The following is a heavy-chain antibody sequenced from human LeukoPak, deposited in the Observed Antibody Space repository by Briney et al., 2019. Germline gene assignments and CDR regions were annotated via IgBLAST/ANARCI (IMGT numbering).Heavy chain of an antibody. CDR3: ARGVDREGYFDY. CDR1: GFTFSSYS. V-gene: IGHV3-21*01. J-gene: IGHJ4*02. D-gene: IGHD3-22*01. CDR2: ISSSSSYI. Sequence: GGSLRLSCAASGFTFSSYSMNWVRQAPGKGLEWVSSISSSSSYIYYADSVKGRSTISRDNAKNSLYLQMNSLRAEDTAVYYCARGVDREGYFDYWGQGTLVTVSS.